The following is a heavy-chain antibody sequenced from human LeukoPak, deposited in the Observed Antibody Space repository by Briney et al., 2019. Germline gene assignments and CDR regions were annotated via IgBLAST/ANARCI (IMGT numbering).Heavy chain of an antibody. CDR3: AKGAPRGDPIAAAGNDAFDI. Sequence: GGSLRLSCAASGFTFSDYSMRWIRQAPGKGLEWVSSISRSGSTKYYADSVKGRFTISRDNSKNTLYLQMNSLRAEDTAVYYCAKGAPRGDPIAAAGNDAFDIWGQGTMVTVSS. CDR2: ISRSGSTK. V-gene: IGHV3-11*04. CDR1: GFTFSDYS. J-gene: IGHJ3*02. D-gene: IGHD6-13*01.